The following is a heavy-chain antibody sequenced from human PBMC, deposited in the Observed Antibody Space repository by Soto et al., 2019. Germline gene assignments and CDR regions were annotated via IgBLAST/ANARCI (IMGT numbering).Heavy chain of an antibody. CDR3: GRASGYYPYGMDV. J-gene: IGHJ6*02. CDR2: ISPFNGNT. V-gene: IGHV1-18*01. Sequence: ASVKVSCKSSGYPFTHYGITWIRQAPGQGLEWMGWISPFNGNTNYGQTLQGRVTLTTDTPTSTVFMELRSLTSDDTAVYYCGRASGYYPYGMDVWGQGTTVTVSS. CDR1: GYPFTHYG. D-gene: IGHD3-3*01.